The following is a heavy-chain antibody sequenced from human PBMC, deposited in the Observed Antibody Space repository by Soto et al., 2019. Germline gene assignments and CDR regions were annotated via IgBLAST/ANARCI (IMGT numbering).Heavy chain of an antibody. J-gene: IGHJ6*02. CDR3: ARDFKARYSSSTYYGMDV. V-gene: IGHV3-30-3*01. CDR2: ISDDGSHK. CDR1: GFIFSSYA. Sequence: GGSLRLSCAASGFIFSSYAIHCVRHAPCTGLEWVAVISDDGSHKRYADSVKGRFKISRENCIMMVYREVDSLRSEDTAVYCCARDFKARYSSSTYYGMDVWGQVTTVTVS. D-gene: IGHD3-22*01.